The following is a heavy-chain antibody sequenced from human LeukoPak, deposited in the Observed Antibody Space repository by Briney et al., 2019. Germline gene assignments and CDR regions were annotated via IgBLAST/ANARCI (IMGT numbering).Heavy chain of an antibody. Sequence: SETLSLTCTVSGGSISSSSYYWGWIRQPPGKGLEWIGNIYYSGSTNYNPSLKSRVTISVDTSKNQFSLKLSSVTAADTAVYYCARWIQLWLRRFDYWGQGTLVTVSS. V-gene: IGHV4-39*07. CDR3: ARWIQLWLRRFDY. CDR2: IYYSGST. CDR1: GGSISSSSYY. D-gene: IGHD5-18*01. J-gene: IGHJ4*02.